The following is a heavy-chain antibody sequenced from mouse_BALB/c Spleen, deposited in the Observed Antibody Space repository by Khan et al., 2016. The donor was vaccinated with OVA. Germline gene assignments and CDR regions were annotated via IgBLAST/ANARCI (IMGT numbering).Heavy chain of an antibody. CDR1: GYTFTSYW. Sequence: DLVKPGTSVKLSCKASGYTFTSYWINWIKQRPGQGLEWIGRIGPGSSNTYYNEMFKGKAALTVATSSTTAYIQFSSLSSEDAAVYCCARENYYGRTYYAMDYWGQGTSVTVSS. J-gene: IGHJ4*01. CDR3: ARENYYGRTYYAMDY. V-gene: IGHV1S41*01. D-gene: IGHD1-1*01. CDR2: IGPGSSNT.